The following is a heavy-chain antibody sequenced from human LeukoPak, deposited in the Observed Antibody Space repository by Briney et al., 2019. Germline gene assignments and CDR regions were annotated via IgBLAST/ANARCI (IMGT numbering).Heavy chain of an antibody. CDR2: TYYRSKWYN. V-gene: IGHV6-1*01. CDR3: TRSVAAGNFQH. D-gene: IGHD6-13*01. J-gene: IGHJ1*01. Sequence: SQTLSLTCAISGDSVSTASNAWYWIRQSPSRGLEWLGRTYYRSKWYNDYAVSVKSRITINPDTSKNQFSLQLNSVTPEDTALYYCTRSVAAGNFQHWGQSTLVTVSS. CDR1: GDSVSTASNA.